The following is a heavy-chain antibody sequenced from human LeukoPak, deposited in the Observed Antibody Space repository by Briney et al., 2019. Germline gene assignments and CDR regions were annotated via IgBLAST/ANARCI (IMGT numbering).Heavy chain of an antibody. CDR2: TGGGSGI. D-gene: IGHD3-9*01. CDR1: GFTFSNYA. V-gene: IGHV3-23*01. Sequence: GASLRLSCAASGFTFSNYAMGWVRQAPGKGLEWVSATGGGSGIYYADSMKSRFTISRDNSKNTLYLQINSLRAEDTAVYYCAKWGDYDVLTGYYVSDYWGQGTLVTVSS. CDR3: AKWGDYDVLTGYYVSDY. J-gene: IGHJ4*02.